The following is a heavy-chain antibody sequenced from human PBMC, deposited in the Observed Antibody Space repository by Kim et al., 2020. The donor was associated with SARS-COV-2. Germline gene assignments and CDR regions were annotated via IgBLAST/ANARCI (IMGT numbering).Heavy chain of an antibody. V-gene: IGHV4-31*03. CDR3: ARVSLSDRGFSYYAIDV. CDR2: IDFSGTT. Sequence: SETLSLTCTVSGGSISSGTNYWAWIRQFPGKGLEWIGHIDFSGTTFYNSTLRSRLTISVDISKNQFSLDLFSVTAADTAMYYCARVSLSDRGFSYYAIDVWGQGTTVTVSS. CDR1: GGSISSGTNY. J-gene: IGHJ6*02. D-gene: IGHD2-21*02.